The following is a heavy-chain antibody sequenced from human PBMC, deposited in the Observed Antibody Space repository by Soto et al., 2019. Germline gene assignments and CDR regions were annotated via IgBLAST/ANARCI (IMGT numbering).Heavy chain of an antibody. V-gene: IGHV4-28*01. D-gene: IGHD1-26*01. J-gene: IGHJ4*02. CDR1: GYSISSSNW. CDR3: ARREIQGPIDY. Sequence: SETLSLTCAVSGYSISSSNWWGWIRQPPGKGLEWIGYIYYSGTTYYNPSLKSRVTMSVDTSKNQFSLKLTSVTAVDTAVHYCARREIQGPIDYWGQGTLVT. CDR2: IYYSGTT.